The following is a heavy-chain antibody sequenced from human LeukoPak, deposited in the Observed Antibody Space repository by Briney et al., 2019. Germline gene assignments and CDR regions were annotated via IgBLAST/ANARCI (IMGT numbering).Heavy chain of an antibody. CDR2: ISSSSTTI. CDR1: GFTFSSYN. CDR3: ATEGAAVAPYAMDV. Sequence: PGGSLRLSCAASGFTFSSYNMNWVRQAPGKGLEWVSYISSSSTTIYYADSVKGRFTISRDNAKNSLYLQMNSLRTEDTAVYYCATEGAAVAPYAMDVWGQGTTVTVSS. D-gene: IGHD6-19*01. V-gene: IGHV3-48*04. J-gene: IGHJ6*02.